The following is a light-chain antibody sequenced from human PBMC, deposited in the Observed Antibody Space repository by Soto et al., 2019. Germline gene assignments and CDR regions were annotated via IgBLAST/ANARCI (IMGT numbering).Light chain of an antibody. CDR2: GAS. V-gene: IGKV1-5*01. J-gene: IGKJ5*01. Sequence: GDIVTITCRASESMSNCLAWYQQKPGKAPKLLISGASSLQSGVPSRFSGSASGTEFTLTISSLQPEDFAVYYCQQLNTYPPSTFGHGTRLEI. CDR3: QQLNTYPPST. CDR1: ESMSNC.